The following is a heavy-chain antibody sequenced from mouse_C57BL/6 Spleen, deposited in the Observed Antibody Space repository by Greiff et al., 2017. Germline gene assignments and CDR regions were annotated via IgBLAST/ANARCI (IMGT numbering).Heavy chain of an antibody. V-gene: IGHV5-17*01. J-gene: IGHJ2*01. Sequence: EVKLMESGGGLVKPGGSLKLSCAASGFTFSDYGMHWVRQAPEKGLEWVAYISSGSSTIYYADTVKGRFPISRDNAKNTLFLQMTSLRSEDTAMYYCARDTTVVAEFDYWGQGTTLTVSS. CDR1: GFTFSDYG. CDR3: ARDTTVVAEFDY. CDR2: ISSGSSTI. D-gene: IGHD1-1*01.